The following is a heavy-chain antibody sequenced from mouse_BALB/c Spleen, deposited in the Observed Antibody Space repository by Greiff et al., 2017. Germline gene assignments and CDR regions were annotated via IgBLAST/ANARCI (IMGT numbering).Heavy chain of an antibody. CDR3: ASYYRYYAMDY. J-gene: IGHJ4*01. CDR1: GYTFSSYW. CDR2: ILPGSGST. D-gene: IGHD2-14*01. V-gene: IGHV1-9*01. Sequence: VQLVESGAELMKPGASVKISCKATGYTFSSYWIEWVKQRPGHGLEWIGEILPGSGSTNYNEKFKGKATFTADTSSNTAYMQLSSLTSEDSAVYYCASYYRYYAMDYWGQGTSVTVSS.